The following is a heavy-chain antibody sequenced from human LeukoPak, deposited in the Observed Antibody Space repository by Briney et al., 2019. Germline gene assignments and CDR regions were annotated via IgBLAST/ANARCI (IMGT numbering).Heavy chain of an antibody. Sequence: ASVKVSCKASGYTFTGYYMHWVRQAPGQGLEWMGWINPNSGGTNYAQKFQGRVTMTRDTSISTAYMELSRLRSDDTAVYYCAREHSSGYSYDYWGQGTLVTVSS. CDR3: AREHSSGYSYDY. J-gene: IGHJ4*02. D-gene: IGHD3-22*01. CDR1: GYTFTGYY. V-gene: IGHV1-2*02. CDR2: INPNSGGT.